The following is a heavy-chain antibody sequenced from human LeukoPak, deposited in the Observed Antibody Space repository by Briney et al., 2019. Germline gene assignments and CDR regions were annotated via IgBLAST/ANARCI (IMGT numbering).Heavy chain of an antibody. CDR2: IFYPGST. CDR1: GGSISSSAYH. J-gene: IGHJ4*02. Sequence: PSETLSLTCTVSGGSISSSAYHWGWIRQPPGKGLEWIGSIFYPGSTYYKPSLKSRVTISVDTSKNQFSLKLSSVTAADTAVYYCARNIDDWGQGTLVTVSS. CDR3: ARNIDD. D-gene: IGHD1/OR15-1a*01. V-gene: IGHV4-39*01.